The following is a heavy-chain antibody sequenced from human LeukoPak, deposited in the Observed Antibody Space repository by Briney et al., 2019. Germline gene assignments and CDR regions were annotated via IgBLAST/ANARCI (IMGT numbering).Heavy chain of an antibody. CDR1: GFTFSSYI. CDR2: ISSSSSFI. J-gene: IGHJ6*03. CDR3: AREDASSMDV. V-gene: IGHV3-21*01. Sequence: PGGSLRLSCAVSGFTFSSYIMTWVRQAPGKGLEWVSSISSSSSFIYYADSVRGRFSISRDNAKNSLYLQMNSLRAEDTAVYYCAREDASSMDVWGKGTTVTVSS.